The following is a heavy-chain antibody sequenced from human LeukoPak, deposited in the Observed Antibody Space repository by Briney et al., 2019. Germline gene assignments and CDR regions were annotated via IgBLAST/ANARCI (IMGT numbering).Heavy chain of an antibody. V-gene: IGHV4-30-4*01. D-gene: IGHD3-16*02. CDR2: IYYSGST. J-gene: IGHJ4*02. CDR3: ARGMITFGGVIASYYFDY. Sequence: SQTLSPTCTVSGGSISSGDYYWSWIRQPPGKGLEWIGYIYYSGSTYYNPSLKSRVTISVDTSKNQFSLKLRSVTAADTAVYYCARGMITFGGVIASYYFDYWGQGTLVTVSS. CDR1: GGSISSGDYY.